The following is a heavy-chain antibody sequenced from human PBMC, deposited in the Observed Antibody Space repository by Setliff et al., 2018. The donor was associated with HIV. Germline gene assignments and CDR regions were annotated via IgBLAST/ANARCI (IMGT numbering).Heavy chain of an antibody. V-gene: IGHV1-46*01. D-gene: IGHD6-13*01. CDR2: IDPSGSST. Sequence: ASVKVSCKASGYTFTSYYIHWVRQAPGQGLEWVGLIDPSGSSTSFPQKFQGRVTITVDKSTSTAYMEVRSLRSEDTAIYYCARDRQQVFHYFDYWGQGTLVTVSS. CDR3: ARDRQQVFHYFDY. CDR1: GYTFTSYY. J-gene: IGHJ4*02.